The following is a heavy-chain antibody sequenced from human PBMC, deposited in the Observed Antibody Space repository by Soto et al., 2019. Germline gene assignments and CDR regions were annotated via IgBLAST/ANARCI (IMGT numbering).Heavy chain of an antibody. CDR1: GGSISSGGYY. CDR3: ARVSPRNYYGYV. D-gene: IGHD3-10*01. J-gene: IGHJ6*02. V-gene: IGHV4-31*03. CDR2: IYYSGST. Sequence: SETLSLTCTVSGGSISSGGYYWSWIRQHPGKGLEWIGYIYYSGSTYYNPSLKSRVTISVDTSKNQFSLKLSSVTAADTAVYYCARVSPRNYYGYVWGQGTTVTVSS.